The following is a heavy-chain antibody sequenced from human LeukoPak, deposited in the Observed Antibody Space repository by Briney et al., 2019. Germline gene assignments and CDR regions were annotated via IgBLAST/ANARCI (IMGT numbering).Heavy chain of an antibody. CDR2: VSHDGSKK. J-gene: IGHJ5*02. D-gene: IGHD2-21*01. V-gene: IGHV3-30*18. Sequence: GRSLTLSCAASGFTFSHYGMHWVRQAPGKGLEWVAVVSHDGSKKYYGDSVKGRFTISRDNSENTVYLQMNSLRREETAVYYCAKGMGGNQLWNWFDPWGQGTQVTVSS. CDR1: GFTFSHYG. CDR3: AKGMGGNQLWNWFDP.